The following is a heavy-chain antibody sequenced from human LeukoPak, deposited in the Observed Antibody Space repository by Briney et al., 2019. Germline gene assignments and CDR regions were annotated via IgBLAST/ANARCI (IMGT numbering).Heavy chain of an antibody. D-gene: IGHD3-3*01. CDR3: ARPISSQGYFGVVID. J-gene: IGHJ4*02. CDR2: IYHSGSP. V-gene: IGHV4-38-2*01. Sequence: SETLSLTXAVSGYSISSASYWGWIRQPPGKGLECIGNIYHSGSPYYNPSLKSRVTISVDTSKNQFSLKLSSVTAADTAVYYCARPISSQGYFGVVIDWGQGTLVTVSS. CDR1: GYSISSASY.